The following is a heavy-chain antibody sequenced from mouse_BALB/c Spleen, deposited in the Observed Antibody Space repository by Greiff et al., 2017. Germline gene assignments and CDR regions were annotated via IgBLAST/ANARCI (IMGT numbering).Heavy chain of an antibody. CDR1: GYTFTSYW. CDR3: AVYYYGSSCCFDY. D-gene: IGHD1-1*01. CDR2: INHSTGYT. V-gene: IGHV1-7*01. J-gene: IGHJ2*01. Sequence: VQLMESGAELAKPGASLKLSCTASGYTFTSYWMHWVKQRPGQGLEWIGYINHSTGYTDYNQKFKDQFTLTADKSSNTDFMQLSSLTSEDSAVYYCAVYYYGSSCCFDYWGQGTTLTVSS.